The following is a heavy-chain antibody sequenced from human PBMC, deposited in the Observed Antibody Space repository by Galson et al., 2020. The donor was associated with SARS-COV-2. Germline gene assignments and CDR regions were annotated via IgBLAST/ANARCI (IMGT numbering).Heavy chain of an antibody. D-gene: IGHD1-7*01. CDR3: ANGMELQGSLDY. J-gene: IGHJ4*02. Sequence: GGSLRLSCAASGFTFDDYAMHWVRQAPGKGLEWVSGISWNSGSIGYADSVKGRFTISRDNAKNSLYLQMNSLRAEDTALYYCANGMELQGSLDYWGQGTLVTVSS. CDR1: GFTFDDYA. CDR2: ISWNSGSI. V-gene: IGHV3-9*01.